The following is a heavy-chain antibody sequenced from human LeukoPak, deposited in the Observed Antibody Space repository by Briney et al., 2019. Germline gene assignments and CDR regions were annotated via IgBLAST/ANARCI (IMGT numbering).Heavy chain of an antibody. CDR1: GGSISSYY. Sequence: SETLSLTCTVSGGSISSYYWSWIRQPPGKGLEWIWYIDYSGSTNYNPSLKSRLSISVDTSKNQFSLKLSSVTAADTAVYYCARLPTHWGQGTLVTVSS. CDR3: ARLPTH. D-gene: IGHD4-17*01. J-gene: IGHJ4*02. CDR2: IDYSGST. V-gene: IGHV4-59*08.